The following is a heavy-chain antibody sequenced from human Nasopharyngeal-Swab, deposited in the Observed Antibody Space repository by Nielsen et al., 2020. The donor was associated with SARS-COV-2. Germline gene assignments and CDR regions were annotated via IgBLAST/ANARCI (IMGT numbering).Heavy chain of an antibody. CDR2: ISWNSGSI. CDR1: GFTFDDYA. CDR3: AKDISSGWKPAYYFDY. J-gene: IGHJ4*02. D-gene: IGHD6-19*01. V-gene: IGHV3-9*01. Sequence: SLKISSAASGFTFDDYAMHWVRQAPGKGLEWVSGISWNSGSIGYADSVKGRFTISRDNAKNSLYLQMNSLRAEDTALYYCAKDISSGWKPAYYFDYWGQGTLVTVSS.